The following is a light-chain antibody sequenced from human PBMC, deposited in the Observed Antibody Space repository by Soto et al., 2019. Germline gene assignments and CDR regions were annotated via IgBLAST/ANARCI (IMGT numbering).Light chain of an antibody. J-gene: IGLJ1*01. CDR2: EGT. CDR3: CSYADISTYV. Sequence: QSALTQPASVSGSPGQSITISCTGTSTDIGSYNLVSWYQQHPGKAPKLIIYEGTKRPSGVSNRFSGSKSGNTASLTISGLQAEDEADYYCCSYADISTYVFGTGTKLTVL. V-gene: IGLV2-23*01. CDR1: STDIGSYNL.